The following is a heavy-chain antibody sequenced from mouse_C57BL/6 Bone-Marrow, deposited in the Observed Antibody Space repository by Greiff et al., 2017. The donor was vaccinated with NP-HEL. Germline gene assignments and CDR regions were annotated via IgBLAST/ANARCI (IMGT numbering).Heavy chain of an antibody. V-gene: IGHV5-12*01. CDR1: GFTFSDYY. Sequence: EVKVEESGGGLVQPGGSLKLSCAASGFTFSDYYMYWVRQTPEKRLEWVAYISNGGGSTYYPDTVKGRFTISNDNAKNPLYLQMIRLKSEDTAIYYCAIHSFITTVVATRGAMDYWGQGTSVTVSS. CDR3: AIHSFITTVVATRGAMDY. CDR2: ISNGGGST. J-gene: IGHJ4*01. D-gene: IGHD1-1*01.